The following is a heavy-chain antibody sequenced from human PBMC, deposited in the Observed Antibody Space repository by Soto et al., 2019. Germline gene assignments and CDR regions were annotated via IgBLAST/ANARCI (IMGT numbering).Heavy chain of an antibody. Sequence: QVQLVQSGAEVKKPGASVKVSCKASGHTFSSHDINWVRQATGQGLEWMGWMNPNTGNTGYAQTFQGRVSMTRDTSINTAYMELSSLRSEDTAVYYCARGRAEYISWLGLDYWGQGTLVTVSS. V-gene: IGHV1-8*01. CDR3: ARGRAEYISWLGLDY. CDR1: GHTFSSHD. J-gene: IGHJ4*02. D-gene: IGHD6-6*01. CDR2: MNPNTGNT.